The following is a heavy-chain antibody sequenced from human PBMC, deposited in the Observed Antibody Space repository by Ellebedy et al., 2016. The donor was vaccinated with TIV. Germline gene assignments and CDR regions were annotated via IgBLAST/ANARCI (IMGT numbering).Heavy chain of an antibody. V-gene: IGHV1-18*01. D-gene: IGHD2-2*01. J-gene: IGHJ4*02. CDR2: ISAYNNNT. CDR1: GYTFDNYG. CDR3: GRVGKYCSSFSCYEDS. Sequence: AASVKVSCKATGYTFDNYGISWVRQAPGQGLEWMGWISAYNNNTNYEPKLQDRVTLTTDPSTSTAYMELRSRRSDDTAVYYCGRVGKYCSSFSCYEDSWGQGTLVTVSS.